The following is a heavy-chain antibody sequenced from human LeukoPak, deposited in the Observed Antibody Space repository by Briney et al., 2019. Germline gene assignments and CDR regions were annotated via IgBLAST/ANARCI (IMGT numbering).Heavy chain of an antibody. CDR3: ATGDPVFDY. Sequence: GASVKVSCKASGYTFTGYYMHWVRQAPGKGLEWMGGFDPEDGETIYAQKFQGRVTMTEDTSTDTAYMELSSLRSEDTAVYYCATGDPVFDYWGQGTLVTVSS. J-gene: IGHJ4*02. V-gene: IGHV1-24*01. CDR2: FDPEDGET. D-gene: IGHD7-27*01. CDR1: GYTFTGYY.